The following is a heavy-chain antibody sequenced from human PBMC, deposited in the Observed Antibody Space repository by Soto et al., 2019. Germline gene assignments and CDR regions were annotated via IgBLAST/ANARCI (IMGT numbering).Heavy chain of an antibody. V-gene: IGHV3-33*01. Sequence: GGSLGLSCAASGFPFSSYGMHWVRQAPGKGLEWVAVIWYDGSNKYYADSVKGRFTISRDNSKNTLYLQMNSLRAEDTAVYYCARDREGIAAAGNYYYYMDVWGKGTTVTVSS. CDR3: ARDREGIAAAGNYYYYMDV. J-gene: IGHJ6*03. CDR2: IWYDGSNK. D-gene: IGHD6-13*01. CDR1: GFPFSSYG.